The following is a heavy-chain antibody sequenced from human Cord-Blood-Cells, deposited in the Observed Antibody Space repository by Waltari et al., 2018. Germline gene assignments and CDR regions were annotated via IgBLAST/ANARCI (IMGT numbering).Heavy chain of an antibody. CDR3: ASGDEFSEQYGGFDY. Sequence: QLQLQESGPGLVKPSETLSLTCTVSGGSISSSSYYWGWIRQPPGKGLEWIGSIYYSGSTCLTPSRKRRVTISVDTSKNQFSLKLSSVTAADTAVYYCASGDEFSEQYGGFDYWGQGTLVTVSS. D-gene: IGHD2-15*01. CDR1: GGSISSSSYY. J-gene: IGHJ4*02. V-gene: IGHV4-39*07. CDR2: IYYSGST.